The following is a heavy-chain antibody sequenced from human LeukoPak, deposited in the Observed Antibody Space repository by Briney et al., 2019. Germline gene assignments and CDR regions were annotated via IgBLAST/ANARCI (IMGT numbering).Heavy chain of an antibody. D-gene: IGHD2/OR15-2a*01. Sequence: ETLSLTCTVSGGSITSYYWSWLRQSPGKGLEWIGYIYYGGITHYNPSLKSRVTISLDTSNKQVSLKLSSVTAADTAVYYCAKDLGEGILGTFDYWGQGTPVTVSS. CDR1: GGSITSYY. CDR2: IYYGGIT. CDR3: AKDLGEGILGTFDY. J-gene: IGHJ4*02. V-gene: IGHV4-59*01.